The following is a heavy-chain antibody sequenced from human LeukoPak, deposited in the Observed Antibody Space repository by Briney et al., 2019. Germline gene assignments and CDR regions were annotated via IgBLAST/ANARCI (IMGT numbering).Heavy chain of an antibody. Sequence: SETLSLTCTVSGASISSAGSFWSWVRQHPGKGLEWIGYIAHSVATHYNPTLKSRTAISMDTSKNQFSLKLTSVSAADTAVYYCATQRDLYFDHWGQGTLVTVSS. CDR2: IAHSVAT. J-gene: IGHJ4*02. D-gene: IGHD2-21*02. CDR3: ATQRDLYFDH. V-gene: IGHV4-31*03. CDR1: GASISSAGSF.